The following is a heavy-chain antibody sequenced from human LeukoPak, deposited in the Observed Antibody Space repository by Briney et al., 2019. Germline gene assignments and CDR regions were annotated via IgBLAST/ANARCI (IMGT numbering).Heavy chain of an antibody. V-gene: IGHV1-18*01. CDR2: ISAYNGNT. Sequence: GASVKVSCKASGSTFTSYGISWVRQAPGQGLEWMGWISAYNGNTNYAQKLQGRVTMTTDTSTSTAYMELRSLRSDDTAVYYCARAQTYYYGSGKWFDPWGQGTLVTVSS. D-gene: IGHD3-10*01. CDR3: ARAQTYYYGSGKWFDP. J-gene: IGHJ5*02. CDR1: GSTFTSYG.